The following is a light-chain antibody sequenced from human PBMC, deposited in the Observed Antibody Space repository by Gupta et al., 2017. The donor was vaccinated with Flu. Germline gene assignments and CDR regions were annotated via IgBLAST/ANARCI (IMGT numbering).Light chain of an antibody. Sequence: EMVLTQSPDPLSLSPGERATLSCRASQSVSSSYLAWYQQKPGQAPRLLIYGASSRATGIPDRLSGSGSCTDFTLTISRLEPEDFAVYYCQQYGSSPVFGQGTKVEIK. V-gene: IGKV3-20*01. J-gene: IGKJ1*01. CDR2: GAS. CDR1: QSVSSSY. CDR3: QQYGSSPV.